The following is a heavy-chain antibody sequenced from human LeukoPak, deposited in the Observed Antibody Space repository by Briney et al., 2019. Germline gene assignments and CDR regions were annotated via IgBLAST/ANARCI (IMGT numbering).Heavy chain of an antibody. CDR2: ISYDGSNK. CDR1: GFTFSSYA. Sequence: GGSLRLSCAASGFTFSSYAMHWVRHAPGKGLEWVAVISYDGSNKYYADSVKGRFTISRDNSKNTLYLQMNSLRAEDTAVYYCARDSEGEYFPYWGQGTLVTVSS. D-gene: IGHD3-10*01. V-gene: IGHV3-30-3*01. CDR3: ARDSEGEYFPY. J-gene: IGHJ1*01.